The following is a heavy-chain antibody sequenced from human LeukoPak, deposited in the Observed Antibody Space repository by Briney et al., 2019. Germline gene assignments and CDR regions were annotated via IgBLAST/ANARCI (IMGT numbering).Heavy chain of an antibody. CDR2: IWYDGSNK. CDR1: GFTFSSYG. V-gene: IGHV3-33*01. J-gene: IGHJ4*02. CDR3: ARVTYYDILTPDY. Sequence: GGSLRLSCAASGFTFSSYGMHWVRQAPGKGLEWVAVIWYDGSNKYYADSVKGRFTISRDNSKNTLYLQMNSLRAEDTAVYCCARVTYYDILTPDYWGQGTLVTVSS. D-gene: IGHD3-9*01.